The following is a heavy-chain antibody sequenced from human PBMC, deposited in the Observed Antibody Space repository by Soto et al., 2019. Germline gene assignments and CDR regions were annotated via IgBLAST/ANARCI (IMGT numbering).Heavy chain of an antibody. Sequence: PSETLSLTCTVSGGSISSGDYYWSWIRQPPGKGLEWIGYIYYSGSTYYNPSLKSRVTISVDTSKNQFSLKLSSVTAADTAVYYCSTDYYDKSGYYNSAFDIWGQGTMVTVSS. V-gene: IGHV4-30-4*01. CDR2: IYYSGST. J-gene: IGHJ3*02. D-gene: IGHD3-22*01. CDR1: GGSISSGDYY. CDR3: STDYYDKSGYYNSAFDI.